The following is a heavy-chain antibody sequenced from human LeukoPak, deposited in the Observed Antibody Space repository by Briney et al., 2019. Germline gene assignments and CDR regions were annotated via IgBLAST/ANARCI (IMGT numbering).Heavy chain of an antibody. V-gene: IGHV4-34*01. Sequence: SETLSLTCAVYGGSFSGYYWSWIRQPPGKGLEWIGEINHSGSTNYNPSLKSRVTISVDTSKNQFSLKLSSVTAADTAVYYCARERSWIQLSGYYYYYYMDVWGKGTTVTVSS. CDR2: INHSGST. CDR1: GGSFSGYY. J-gene: IGHJ6*03. CDR3: ARERSWIQLSGYYYYYYMDV. D-gene: IGHD5-18*01.